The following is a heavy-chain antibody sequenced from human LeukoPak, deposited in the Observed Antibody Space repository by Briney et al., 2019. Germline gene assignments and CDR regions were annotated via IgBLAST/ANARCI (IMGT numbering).Heavy chain of an antibody. V-gene: IGHV1-2*02. CDR3: ARGYCSSTSCLKNWFDP. J-gene: IGHJ5*02. CDR2: INPNSGGT. Sequence: GASVKVSCKASGYTFTGYYMHWVRQAPGQGLEWMGWINPNSGGTNYAQKFQGRVTMTRDTSISTAYMELSRLRSDDTAVYYCARGYCSSTSCLKNWFDPWGLGTLVTVSS. CDR1: GYTFTGYY. D-gene: IGHD2-2*01.